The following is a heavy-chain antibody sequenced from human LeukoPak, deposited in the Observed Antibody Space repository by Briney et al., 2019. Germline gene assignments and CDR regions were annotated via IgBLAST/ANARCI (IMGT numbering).Heavy chain of an antibody. CDR2: INHSGST. CDR1: GGSFSGYY. Sequence: SETLSLTCAVCGGSFSGYYWSWIRQPPGKGLEWIGEINHSGSTNYNPSLKSRVTISVDTSKNQFSLKLSSVTAADTAVYYCARGDWSGYFFYWGQGTLVTVSS. CDR3: ARGDWSGYFFY. D-gene: IGHD3-3*01. V-gene: IGHV4-34*01. J-gene: IGHJ4*02.